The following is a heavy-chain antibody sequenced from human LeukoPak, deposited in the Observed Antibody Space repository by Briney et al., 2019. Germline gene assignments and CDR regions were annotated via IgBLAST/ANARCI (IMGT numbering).Heavy chain of an antibody. J-gene: IGHJ5*02. CDR3: ARGTRTFDP. CDR2: INHSGST. Sequence: SETLSLTCAVYGGSFSGYYWSWIRQPPGKGLEWIGEINHSGSTNYNPSLKSRVTISVDTSKNPFSLKLSSVTAADTAVYYCARGTRTFDPWGQGTLVTVSS. CDR1: GGSFSGYY. V-gene: IGHV4-34*01.